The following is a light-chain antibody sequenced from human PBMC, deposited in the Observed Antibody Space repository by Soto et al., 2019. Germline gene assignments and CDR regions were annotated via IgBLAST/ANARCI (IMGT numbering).Light chain of an antibody. CDR3: MQALQTPWT. V-gene: IGKV2-28*01. CDR2: LGS. Sequence: IVLTQSPLSLPVTPGETASISCRSSRSLLHSNGYNYLDWYLQKPGQSPQLLIYLGSNRSSGVPDRFSGSGSGTDFTLKISRVEAEDVGVYYCMQALQTPWTFGQGTKVDI. CDR1: RSLLHSNGYNY. J-gene: IGKJ1*01.